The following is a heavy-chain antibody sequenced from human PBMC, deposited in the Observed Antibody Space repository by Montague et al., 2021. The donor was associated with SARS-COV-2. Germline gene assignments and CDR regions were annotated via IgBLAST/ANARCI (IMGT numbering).Heavy chain of an antibody. V-gene: IGHV3-30*04. Sequence: SLRLSCAASGFTFSSYAMHWVRQAPGKGLEWVAVISYDGSNKYCVDSVKGRFTISRDNSKNTLYLQMNSLRAEDTAVYYCARESSSRYYDILTGYDYYYYMDVWGKGTTVTVSS. J-gene: IGHJ6*03. D-gene: IGHD3-9*01. CDR1: GFTFSSYA. CDR2: ISYDGSNK. CDR3: ARESSSRYYDILTGYDYYYYMDV.